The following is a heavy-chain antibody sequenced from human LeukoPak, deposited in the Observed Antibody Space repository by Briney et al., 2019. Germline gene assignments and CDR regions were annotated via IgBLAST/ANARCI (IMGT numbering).Heavy chain of an antibody. V-gene: IGHV1-18*01. CDR2: ISPFNGNT. CDR3: ARDLDIVVIRAALRHYGMDV. J-gene: IGHJ6*02. Sequence: ASVKVSCKASGYSFTPYGISWVRQAPGQGLEWMGWISPFNGNTNYVQKFQGRVTMTTETSTSTAYMELRSLSSDDTAVYYCARDLDIVVIRAALRHYGMDVWGQGTTVTVSS. CDR1: GYSFTPYG. D-gene: IGHD2-2*01.